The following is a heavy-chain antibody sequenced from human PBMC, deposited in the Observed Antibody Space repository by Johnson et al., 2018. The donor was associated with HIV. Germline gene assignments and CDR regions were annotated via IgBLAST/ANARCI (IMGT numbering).Heavy chain of an antibody. CDR2: INHGGSEK. CDR1: GFSVRTRY. J-gene: IGHJ3*02. Sequence: EQLVESGGGLVQPGGSLRLSCAASGFSVRTRYMTWVRQAPGRGLAWVANINHGGSEKYYVDSVKGRFTISRDNSKNTLYLQMNSLRAEDTAVYYCNTDLAAVGSGAFDIWGQGTMVTVSS. D-gene: IGHD6-13*01. V-gene: IGHV3-7*03. CDR3: NTDLAAVGSGAFDI.